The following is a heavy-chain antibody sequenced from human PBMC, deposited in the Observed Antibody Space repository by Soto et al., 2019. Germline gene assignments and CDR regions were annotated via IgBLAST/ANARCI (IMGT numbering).Heavy chain of an antibody. CDR1: GFTVSSNY. CDR3: ARAFVVAATYYCGMDV. J-gene: IGHJ6*02. D-gene: IGHD2-15*01. CDR2: ISSGGST. V-gene: IGHV3-53*01. Sequence: EVQLVESGGGLIQPGGSLRLSCAASGFTVSSNYMSWVRQAPGKGLEWVSVISSGGSTYYADSVKGRSTISRDNSKNTLNLQMNSRRAADTAVYYCARAFVVAATYYCGMDVWGQGTTVTVSS.